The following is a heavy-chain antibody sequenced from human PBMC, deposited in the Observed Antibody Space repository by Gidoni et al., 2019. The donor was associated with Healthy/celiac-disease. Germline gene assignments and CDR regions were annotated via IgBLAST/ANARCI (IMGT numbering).Heavy chain of an antibody. V-gene: IGHV1-69*04. D-gene: IGHD5-12*01. J-gene: IGHJ5*02. Sequence: QVQLVQSGAEVKKHGSSVKVSCTASGGTFSSYASSWVRQAPGQGLEWMGRIIPILGIANYAQKFQGRVTITADKSTSTAYMELSSLRSEDTAVYYCAREMSGYGENWFDPWGQGTLVTVSS. CDR1: GGTFSSYA. CDR2: IIPILGIA. CDR3: AREMSGYGENWFDP.